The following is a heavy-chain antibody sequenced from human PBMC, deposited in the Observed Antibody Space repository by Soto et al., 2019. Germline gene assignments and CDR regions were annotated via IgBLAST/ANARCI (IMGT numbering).Heavy chain of an antibody. V-gene: IGHV1-69*02. CDR3: VRAIRFLEWHDAFDT. J-gene: IGHJ3*02. D-gene: IGHD3-3*01. Sequence: GASVKVSCKASGGTFSSYTISWVRQAPGQGLEWMGRIIPILGIANYAQKFQGRVTITADKSTSTAYMELSSLRSEDTAVYYCVRAIRFLEWHDAFDTWGQGTMVTVSS. CDR1: GGTFSSYT. CDR2: IIPILGIA.